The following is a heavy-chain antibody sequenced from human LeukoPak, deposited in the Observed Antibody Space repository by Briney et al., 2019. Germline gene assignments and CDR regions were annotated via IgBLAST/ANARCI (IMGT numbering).Heavy chain of an antibody. V-gene: IGHV1-18*01. CDR2: ISPYNGDT. J-gene: IGHJ4*02. Sequence: ASVKVSCRASGCTFNTNGVTWVRQVPGRGFEWLGWISPYNGDTNYAQKFQGRVTMTTDTLTSTVFMELRSLRSDDTAVYFCARGGLSGIYGIDYWGQGTLVTVSS. D-gene: IGHD1-26*01. CDR3: ARGGLSGIYGIDY. CDR1: GCTFNTNG.